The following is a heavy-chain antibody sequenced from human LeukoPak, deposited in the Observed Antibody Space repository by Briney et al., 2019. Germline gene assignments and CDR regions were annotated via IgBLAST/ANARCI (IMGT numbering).Heavy chain of an antibody. CDR1: GFTFSSYG. D-gene: IGHD3-22*01. CDR3: AKDGTFGTYYYDSSGYYLPL. V-gene: IGHV3-30*02. Sequence: GGSLRLSCAASGFTFSSYGMHWVRQAPGKGLEWVAFIRYDGSNKYYADSVKGRFTISRDNSKNTLYLQMNSLRAEDTAVYYCAKDGTFGTYYYDSSGYYLPLWGQGTLVTVSS. CDR2: IRYDGSNK. J-gene: IGHJ4*02.